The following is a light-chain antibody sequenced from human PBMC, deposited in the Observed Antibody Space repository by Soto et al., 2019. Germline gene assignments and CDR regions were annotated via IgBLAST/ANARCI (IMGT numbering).Light chain of an antibody. CDR3: QSLDNILSXPRV. Sequence: QSSLRQPPSVSGAPGQRVTIACTGSSSNIRAIYDIHWYQQLPGTAPKLLIYGNNSRPSGCPDRFSGSKSDTSASLAITGLQAEDVAEYYCQSLDNILSXPRVVGKGTKV. J-gene: IGLJ1*01. CDR2: GNN. V-gene: IGLV1-40*01. CDR1: SSNIRAIYD.